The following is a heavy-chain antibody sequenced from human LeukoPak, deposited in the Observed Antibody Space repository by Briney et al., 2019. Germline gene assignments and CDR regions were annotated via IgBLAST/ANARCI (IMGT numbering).Heavy chain of an antibody. J-gene: IGHJ4*02. V-gene: IGHV3-30*18. D-gene: IGHD3-22*01. CDR1: GFTFSSYG. CDR2: ISYDGNNK. CDR3: AKVHLTYYYDSDGYGFQDH. Sequence: PGGSLRLSCAASGFTFSSYGMHWVRQAPGKGLEWVAVISYDGNNKYYGDSVKGRFTISRDNSKNTLFLQMNSLRTEDTAVYYCAKVHLTYYYDSDGYGFQDHWGQGTLVTVSS.